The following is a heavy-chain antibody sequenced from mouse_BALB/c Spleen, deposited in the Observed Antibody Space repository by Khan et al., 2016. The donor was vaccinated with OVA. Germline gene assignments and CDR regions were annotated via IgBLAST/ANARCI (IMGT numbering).Heavy chain of an antibody. J-gene: IGHJ2*01. Sequence: QVQLQESGAELVRPGASVKLSCKTSGYTFTSYWIHWVKQRSGQGLEWIARIYPGTDNTYYNEKFKDKATLTADQSSSTAYLQLSSLKSEDSDVYFCGSEEDLYHFDHWGQGTTLTVSA. V-gene: IGHV1S132*01. CDR2: IYPGTDNT. CDR3: GSEEDLYHFDH. CDR1: GYTFTSYW.